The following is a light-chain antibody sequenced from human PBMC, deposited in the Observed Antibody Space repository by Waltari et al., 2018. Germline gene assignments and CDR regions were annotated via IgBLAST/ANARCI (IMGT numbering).Light chain of an antibody. V-gene: IGLV7-46*01. J-gene: IGLJ3*02. Sequence: QAVVTQEPSLTVSPGGTVTPTCGSSPGAVTSGHYPYWFQQKPGQLPMTLIYDTTNKQSWTLAGFSVSLLGGKVARTLAGAQPEDEADYYCLLWYSGARWVFGGGTNLSVL. CDR2: DTT. CDR1: PGAVTSGHY. CDR3: LLWYSGARWV.